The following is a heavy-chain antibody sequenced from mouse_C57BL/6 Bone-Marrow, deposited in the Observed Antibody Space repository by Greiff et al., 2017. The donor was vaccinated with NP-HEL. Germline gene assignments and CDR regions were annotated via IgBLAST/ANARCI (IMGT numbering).Heavy chain of an antibody. CDR2: IDPENGAT. CDR1: GFNIKDDY. V-gene: IGHV14-4*01. D-gene: IGHD1-1*01. J-gene: IGHJ4*01. CDR3: TAGVSSPYAMDY. Sequence: EVQLVESGAELVRPGASVKLSCTVSGFNIKDDYMHWVKQRPEQGLEWIGWIDPENGATEYASIFPGQATITADTSSNTAYLQLSSLAYEDTAVYSCTAGVSSPYAMDYWGQGTSVTVSS.